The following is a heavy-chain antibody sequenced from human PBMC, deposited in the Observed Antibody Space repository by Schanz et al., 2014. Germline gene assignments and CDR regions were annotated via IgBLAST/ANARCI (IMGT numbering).Heavy chain of an antibody. CDR1: GGSISGYY. J-gene: IGHJ3*02. Sequence: QVQLQESGPGLEKPSETLSLTCTVSGGSISGYYWTWVRQSPGKGLEWIGYIYYSGSTYYNPSLKSRVTMSVDTSKNQFSLKLRSVTAVDTAVYYCASKGLTTDAFDIWGQGTMVTVSS. V-gene: IGHV4-59*04. D-gene: IGHD2-8*01. CDR3: ASKGLTTDAFDI. CDR2: IYYSGST.